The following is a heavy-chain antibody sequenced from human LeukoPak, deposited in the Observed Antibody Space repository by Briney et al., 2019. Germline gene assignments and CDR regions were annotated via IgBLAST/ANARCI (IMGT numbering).Heavy chain of an antibody. Sequence: PGGSLRLSCAASGFTVSRGYMSWVREAPGKGLEWVSVIYGGGATYYADSVKGRFTISRDNSKNTVYLQMNSLRVDDTAVYYCERHDWFDAWGQGTRVTVSS. CDR2: IYGGGAT. CDR3: ERHDWFDA. J-gene: IGHJ5*02. V-gene: IGHV3-66*04. CDR1: GFTVSRGY.